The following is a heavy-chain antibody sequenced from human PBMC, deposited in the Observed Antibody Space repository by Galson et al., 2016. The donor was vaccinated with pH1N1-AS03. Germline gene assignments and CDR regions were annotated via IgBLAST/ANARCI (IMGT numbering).Heavy chain of an antibody. CDR3: ARSTDRWELDS. J-gene: IGHJ4*02. Sequence: LRLSCAASGFTFSGFWMHWVRQDAGRGLVWVSRINSDGSIITYADSVKGRFTITRDNAKNTLYLQMNSLRGDDPAVYYCARSTDRWELDSWGQGTLGTVSS. D-gene: IGHD1-26*01. V-gene: IGHV3-74*03. CDR1: GFTFSGFW. CDR2: INSDGSII.